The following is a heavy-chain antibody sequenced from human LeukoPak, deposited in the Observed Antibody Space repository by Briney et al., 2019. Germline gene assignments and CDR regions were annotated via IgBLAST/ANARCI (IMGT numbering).Heavy chain of an antibody. CDR3: TKKPSNRGFEF. Sequence: ASVKVSCKASGYTFTSYDINWVRQAPGQGLEWIGWMSPNSGYTGFAQKFQGRVTMTRNTSLSTAYMELSSLRSEDTAVYYCTKKPSNRGFEFWAQGTLVTVSS. J-gene: IGHJ4*02. V-gene: IGHV1-8*01. D-gene: IGHD1-14*01. CDR2: MSPNSGYT. CDR1: GYTFTSYD.